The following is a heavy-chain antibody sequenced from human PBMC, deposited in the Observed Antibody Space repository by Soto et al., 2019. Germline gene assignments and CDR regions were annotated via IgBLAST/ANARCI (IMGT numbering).Heavy chain of an antibody. D-gene: IGHD1-20*01. CDR1: GGSFSGYY. V-gene: IGHV4-34*01. Sequence: QVQLQQWGAGLLKPSETLSLTCAVYGGSFSGYYWSWIRQPPGKGLEWIGEINHSESTNYNPSLKSRVTISVDTSKNQFSLNLSSVTAADSAVYYCASTGITRTSMARPNNWFDPWGQGTLVTVSS. J-gene: IGHJ5*02. CDR2: INHSEST. CDR3: ASTGITRTSMARPNNWFDP.